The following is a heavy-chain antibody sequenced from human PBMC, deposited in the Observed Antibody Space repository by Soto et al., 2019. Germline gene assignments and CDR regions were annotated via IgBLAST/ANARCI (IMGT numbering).Heavy chain of an antibody. CDR3: ARDISGVTAMGYYYYYYGMDV. CDR2: INPSGGST. D-gene: IGHD5-18*01. CDR1: GYTFTSYY. J-gene: IGHJ6*02. Sequence: ASVKVSCKASGYTFTSYYMHWVRQAPGQGLEWMGIINPSGGSTSYAQKFQGRVTMTRDTSTSTVYMKLSSLRSEDTAVYYCARDISGVTAMGYYYYYYGMDVWGQGTTVTVSS. V-gene: IGHV1-46*01.